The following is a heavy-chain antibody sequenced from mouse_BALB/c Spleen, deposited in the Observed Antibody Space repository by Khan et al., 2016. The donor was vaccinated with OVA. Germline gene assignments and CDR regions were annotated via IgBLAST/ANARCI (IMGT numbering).Heavy chain of an antibody. J-gene: IGHJ2*01. D-gene: IGHD2-3*01. CDR1: GFTFSGFG. V-gene: IGHV5-17*02. Sequence: EVELVESGGGLVQTGGSRKLSCAASGFTFSGFGMHWVRQAPEKGLEWVAYISSDSNTIYYADTVKGRFTISRDNPKNTLFLQRTSLKSDDTAMYYCARTGYYHFDYWGQGTTLTVSS. CDR3: ARTGYYHFDY. CDR2: ISSDSNTI.